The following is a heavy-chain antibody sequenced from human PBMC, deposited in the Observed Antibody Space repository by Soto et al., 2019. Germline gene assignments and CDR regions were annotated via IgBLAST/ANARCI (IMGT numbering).Heavy chain of an antibody. J-gene: IGHJ3*02. CDR2: IYYSGST. D-gene: IGHD6-19*01. V-gene: IGHV4-61*08. CDR3: ARGPKQWLVLDAFDI. Sequence: PSEALSLTCTVSDGSIIIGDYCWRWSRQPPGKGLEWIGYIYYSGSTNYNPSLKSRVTISVDTSKNQFSLKLSSVTAAGTAVYYCARGPKQWLVLDAFDIWGQGTMVTVS. CDR1: DGSIIIGDYC.